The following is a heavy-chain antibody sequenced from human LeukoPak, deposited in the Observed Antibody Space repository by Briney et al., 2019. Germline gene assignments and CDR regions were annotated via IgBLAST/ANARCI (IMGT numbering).Heavy chain of an antibody. CDR2: IYSGGRT. V-gene: IGHV3-66*01. CDR1: GFTVSSNY. D-gene: IGHD3-10*01. CDR3: ARTYYPDAFDI. J-gene: IGHJ3*02. Sequence: PGGSLRLSCAASGFTVSSNYMSWVRQAPGKGLEWVSVIYSGGRTYYADSVKGRFTISRDNFKNTLYLQMNSLRAEDTAVYYCARTYYPDAFDIWGQGTMVTVSS.